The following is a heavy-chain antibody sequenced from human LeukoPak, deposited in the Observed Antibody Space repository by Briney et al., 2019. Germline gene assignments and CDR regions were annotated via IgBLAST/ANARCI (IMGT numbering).Heavy chain of an antibody. Sequence: GGSLRLSCAASGFTFSSYSMNWVRQAPGKGLEWVSSISSSSSYIYYADSVKGRFTISRDNAKNSLYLQMNSPRAEDTAVYYCASGYDSYYFDYWGQGTLVAVSS. J-gene: IGHJ4*02. D-gene: IGHD5-12*01. CDR3: ASGYDSYYFDY. V-gene: IGHV3-21*01. CDR1: GFTFSSYS. CDR2: ISSSSSYI.